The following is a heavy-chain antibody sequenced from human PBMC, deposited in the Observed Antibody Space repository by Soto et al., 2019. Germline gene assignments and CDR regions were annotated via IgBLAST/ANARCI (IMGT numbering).Heavy chain of an antibody. V-gene: IGHV4-31*03. J-gene: IGHJ5*02. Sequence: PSETLSLTCTVSGCSISSGGYYWSWIRQHPGKGLEWIGYIYYSGTTYYNPSLRSRVTISVDTSKNQFSLRLTSVTAADTAVYYCARSVDPWGQGTLVTVSS. CDR3: ARSVDP. CDR1: GCSISSGGYY. CDR2: IYYSGTT.